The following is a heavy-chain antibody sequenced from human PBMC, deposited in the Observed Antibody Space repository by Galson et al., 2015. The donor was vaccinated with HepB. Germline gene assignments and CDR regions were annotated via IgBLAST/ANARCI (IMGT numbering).Heavy chain of an antibody. D-gene: IGHD3-22*01. CDR3: ARVRLDSSGYPYYYYYYYMDV. J-gene: IGHJ6*03. Sequence: SLRLSCAASGFTFSSYAMHWVRQAPGKGLEWVAVISYDGSNKYYADSVKGRFTISRDNSKNTLYLQMNSLRAEDTAVYYCARVRLDSSGYPYYYYYYYMDVWGKGTTVTVSS. CDR1: GFTFSSYA. V-gene: IGHV3-30*04. CDR2: ISYDGSNK.